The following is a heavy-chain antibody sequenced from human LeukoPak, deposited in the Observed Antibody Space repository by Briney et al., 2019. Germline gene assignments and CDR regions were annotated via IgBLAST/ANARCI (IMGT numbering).Heavy chain of an antibody. D-gene: IGHD3-22*01. CDR2: IYYSGST. Sequence: PSETLSLTCTVSGGSTSSSSYYWGWIRQPPGKGLEWIGSIYYSGSTYYNPSLKSRVTISVDTSKNQFSLKLSSVAAADTAVYYCARLDSSGYYGYWGQGTLVTVSS. CDR3: ARLDSSGYYGY. J-gene: IGHJ4*02. CDR1: GGSTSSSSYY. V-gene: IGHV4-39*01.